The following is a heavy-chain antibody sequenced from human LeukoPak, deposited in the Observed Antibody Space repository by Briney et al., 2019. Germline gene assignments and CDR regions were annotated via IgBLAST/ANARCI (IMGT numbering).Heavy chain of an antibody. CDR2: INPNSGGT. CDR1: GYTFTGYY. CDR3: ASLVDYYYGMDV. Sequence: GASVKVSCKASGYTFTGYYVHWVRQAPGQGLEWMGRINPNSGGTNYAQKFQGRVTMTRDTSISTAYMELSRLRSDDTAVYYCASLVDYYYGMDVWGQGTTVTVSS. D-gene: IGHD2-8*02. J-gene: IGHJ6*02. V-gene: IGHV1-2*06.